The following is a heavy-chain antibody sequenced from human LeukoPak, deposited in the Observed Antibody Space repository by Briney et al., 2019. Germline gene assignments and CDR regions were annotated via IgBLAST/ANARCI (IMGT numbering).Heavy chain of an antibody. D-gene: IGHD3-22*01. Sequence: GGSLRLSCAASGFTFSSYSMNWVRQAPGKGLEWVSYISSSSSTIYYADSVKGRFTISRDNAKNSLCLQMNSLRAEDTAVYYCARELLTYYYDSSGLPFDYWGQGTLVTVSS. CDR2: ISSSSSTI. V-gene: IGHV3-48*01. CDR1: GFTFSSYS. CDR3: ARELLTYYYDSSGLPFDY. J-gene: IGHJ4*02.